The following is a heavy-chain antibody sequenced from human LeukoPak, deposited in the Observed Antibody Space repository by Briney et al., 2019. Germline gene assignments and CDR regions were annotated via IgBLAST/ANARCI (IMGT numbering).Heavy chain of an antibody. J-gene: IGHJ4*02. CDR2: ISGSGGST. D-gene: IGHD3-22*01. Sequence: GGSLRLSCAASGFTFSSYAMSWVRQAPGKGLEWVSAISGSGGSTYYADSVKGRFTISRDNSKNTLYLQTNSLRAEDTAVYYCAKGRTNYYDSSGYYYTPFDYWGQGTLVTVSS. CDR3: AKGRTNYYDSSGYYYTPFDY. V-gene: IGHV3-23*01. CDR1: GFTFSSYA.